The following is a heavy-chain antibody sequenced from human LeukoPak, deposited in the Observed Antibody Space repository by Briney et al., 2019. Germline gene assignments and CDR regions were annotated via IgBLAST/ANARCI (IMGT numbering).Heavy chain of an antibody. CDR3: ARDGYSSSWYEAYFDY. V-gene: IGHV3-21*01. CDR2: ISSSSSYI. J-gene: IGHJ4*02. CDR1: GFTFSSYS. Sequence: GGSLRLSCAASGFTFSSYSMNWVRQAPGKGLEWVSSISSSSSYIYYADSVKGRFAISRDNAKNSLYLQMNSLRAEDTAVYYCARDGYSSSWYEAYFDYWGQGTLVTVSS. D-gene: IGHD6-13*01.